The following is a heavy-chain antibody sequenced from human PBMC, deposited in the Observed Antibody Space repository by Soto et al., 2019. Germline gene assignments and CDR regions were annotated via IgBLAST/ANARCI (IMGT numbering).Heavy chain of an antibody. CDR1: GFTFSTYS. CDR2: ISGSGGST. Sequence: EVQLLESGGGLVQPGGSLRISCAASGFTFSTYSMTWVRQAPGKGLEWVSTISGSGGSTYYIDSVKGRFTISRDNSKTPLYLQMNSLRAEDTAVYYCAKDWTSIWGQGTMVAVSS. D-gene: IGHD3-3*01. CDR3: AKDWTSI. J-gene: IGHJ3*02. V-gene: IGHV3-23*01.